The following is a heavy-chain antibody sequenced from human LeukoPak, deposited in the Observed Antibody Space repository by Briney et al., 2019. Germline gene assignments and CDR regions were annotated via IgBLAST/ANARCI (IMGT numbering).Heavy chain of an antibody. V-gene: IGHV1-69*04. CDR2: IIPILGIA. Sequence: SVKVSCKASGYTFTGYYMHWVRQAPGQGLEWMGRIIPILGIANYAQKFQGRVTITADKSTSTAYMELSSLRSEDTAVYYCARGSMTTVVTENWFDPWGQGTLVTVSS. D-gene: IGHD4-23*01. J-gene: IGHJ5*02. CDR1: GYTFTGYY. CDR3: ARGSMTTVVTENWFDP.